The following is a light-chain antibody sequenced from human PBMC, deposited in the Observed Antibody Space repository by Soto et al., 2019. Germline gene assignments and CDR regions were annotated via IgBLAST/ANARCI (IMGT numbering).Light chain of an antibody. CDR1: QDISNY. CDR2: DAS. V-gene: IGKV1-33*01. Sequence: DIQMTQSPSSLSASVGDRVTIACQASQDISNYLHWYQQKPVKAPKLLIYDASNLETGVPSRFSGSGSGTDFTFTISSPQPEDIATYYCQQYDNFPRAINFGQGTRLEIK. J-gene: IGKJ5*01. CDR3: QQYDNFPRAIN.